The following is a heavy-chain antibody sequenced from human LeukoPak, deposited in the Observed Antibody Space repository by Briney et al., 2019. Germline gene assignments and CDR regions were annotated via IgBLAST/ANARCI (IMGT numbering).Heavy chain of an antibody. Sequence: ASVKVSCKASGYTFTSYGISWVRQAPGQGLEWMGWISAYNGNTNYAQKLQGRVTMTTDTSTSTAYMELRSLRSEDTAVYYCARHPSTRVPYYYMDVWGKGTTVTISS. CDR1: GYTFTSYG. CDR2: ISAYNGNT. D-gene: IGHD2-2*01. J-gene: IGHJ6*03. V-gene: IGHV1-18*01. CDR3: ARHPSTRVPYYYMDV.